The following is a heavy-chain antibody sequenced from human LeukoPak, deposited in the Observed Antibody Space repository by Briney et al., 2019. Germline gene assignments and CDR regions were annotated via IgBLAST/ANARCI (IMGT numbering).Heavy chain of an antibody. CDR1: GGSFSGYY. V-gene: IGHV4-34*01. Sequence: SETLSLTCAVYGGSFSGYYWSWLRQPPGKGLEWIGEINHSGSTNYNPSLKSRVTISVDTSKNQFSLKLSSVTAADTAVYYCARGRPRSYDFWSGYSYYFDYWGQGTLVTVSS. CDR2: INHSGST. D-gene: IGHD3-3*01. J-gene: IGHJ4*02. CDR3: ARGRPRSYDFWSGYSYYFDY.